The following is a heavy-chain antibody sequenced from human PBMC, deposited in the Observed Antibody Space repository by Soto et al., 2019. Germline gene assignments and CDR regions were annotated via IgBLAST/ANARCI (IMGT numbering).Heavy chain of an antibody. J-gene: IGHJ4*02. V-gene: IGHV3-48*01. Sequence: PGGSLRLSCAASGFTFSSYAMSWVRQAPKKGLEWVSYISDSSSTIHYADSVKGRFTISRDNAKNSLYLQMNSLRAEDTAVYYCARDDYPYYDDSSGYHFDYWGQGALVTVSS. D-gene: IGHD3-22*01. CDR1: GFTFSSYA. CDR2: ISDSSSTI. CDR3: ARDDYPYYDDSSGYHFDY.